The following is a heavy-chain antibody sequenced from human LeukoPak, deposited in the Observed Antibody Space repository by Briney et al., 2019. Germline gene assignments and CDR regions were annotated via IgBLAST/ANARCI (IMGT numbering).Heavy chain of an antibody. V-gene: IGHV3-48*01. J-gene: IGHJ4*02. D-gene: IGHD3-22*01. CDR2: ISSRSTTI. Sequence: GGSLRLSCAASGFTFSSYSMNWVRQAPGKGLEWISSISSRSTTIYYADSLMGRFTISRDNAKNSLYLQMNSLRAEDTAVYYCARAQEGDYYDSSGLDYWGQGTLVTVSS. CDR3: ARAQEGDYYDSSGLDY. CDR1: GFTFSSYS.